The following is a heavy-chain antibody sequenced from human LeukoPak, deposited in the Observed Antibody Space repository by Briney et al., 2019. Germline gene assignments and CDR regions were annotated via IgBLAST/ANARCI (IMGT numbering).Heavy chain of an antibody. CDR1: GGSISSYY. CDR2: IHYTGST. D-gene: IGHD3-10*01. CDR3: ARGGYYGSGNDFRFDP. V-gene: IGHV4-59*01. Sequence: SETLSLTCTVSGGSISSYYWSWIRQSPGKGLERIGYIHYTGSTNYNPSLKSRVTISVETSKNQFSLKLKSVTAADTAVYYRARGGYYGSGNDFRFDPWGQGTLVTVSS. J-gene: IGHJ5*02.